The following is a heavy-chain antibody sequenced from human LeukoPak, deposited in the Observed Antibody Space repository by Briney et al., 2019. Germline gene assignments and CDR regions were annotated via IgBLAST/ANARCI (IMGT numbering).Heavy chain of an antibody. CDR1: GYTFTSYD. V-gene: IGHV1-8*01. D-gene: IGHD6-6*01. J-gene: IGHJ5*02. CDR3: ARGARIAARRDNWFDP. Sequence: ASVKVSCKASGYTFTSYDINWVRQATGQGLEWMGWMNPNSGNTGYAQKFQGRVTMTRNTSISTAYMELSSLRSEDTAVYYCARGARIAARRDNWFDPWGQGTLVTVSS. CDR2: MNPNSGNT.